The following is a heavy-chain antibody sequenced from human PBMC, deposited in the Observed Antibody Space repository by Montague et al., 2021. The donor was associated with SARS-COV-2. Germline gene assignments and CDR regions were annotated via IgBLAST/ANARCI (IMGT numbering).Heavy chain of an antibody. CDR3: ARDREYCSSASCYDIYYGMDV. J-gene: IGHJ6*02. D-gene: IGHD2-2*01. CDR1: GFTFTHYG. CDR2: ISSSGSII. Sequence: SLRLSCAASGFTFTHYGMNWVRQAPGKGLEWVSYISSSGSIIYYADSVKGRFTISRDVAKNSLYLQMSSLRAEDTAVYYCARDREYCSSASCYDIYYGMDVWGQGTTVTVSS. V-gene: IGHV3-48*03.